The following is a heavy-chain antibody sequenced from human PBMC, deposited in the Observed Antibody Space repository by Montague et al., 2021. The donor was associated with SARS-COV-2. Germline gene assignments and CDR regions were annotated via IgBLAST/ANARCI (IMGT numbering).Heavy chain of an antibody. Sequence: SETLSLTCAVYGGSFIGYYWSWIRQPPGKGLEWIGEINHGGSTXXXPSXXXRVTISVDTSKNQFPLKLSSVTAADTAVYYCARGRVGSSWYRERNDWFDPWGQGTLVTVSS. CDR2: INHGGST. CDR1: GGSFIGYY. D-gene: IGHD6-13*01. J-gene: IGHJ5*02. CDR3: ARGRVGSSWYRERNDWFDP. V-gene: IGHV4-34*01.